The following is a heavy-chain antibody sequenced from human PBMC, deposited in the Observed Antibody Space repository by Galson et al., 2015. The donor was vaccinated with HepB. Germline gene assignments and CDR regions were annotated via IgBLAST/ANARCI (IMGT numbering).Heavy chain of an antibody. Sequence: SVKVSCKASGGTFSSYAISWVRQAPGQGLEWMGGIIPIFGTANYAQKFQGRVTITADESTSTAYMELSSLRSEDTAVYYCAIGGIVVVVAATPLGDYWGQGTLVTVSS. D-gene: IGHD2-15*01. J-gene: IGHJ4*02. V-gene: IGHV1-69*13. CDR3: AIGGIVVVVAATPLGDY. CDR2: IIPIFGTA. CDR1: GGTFSSYA.